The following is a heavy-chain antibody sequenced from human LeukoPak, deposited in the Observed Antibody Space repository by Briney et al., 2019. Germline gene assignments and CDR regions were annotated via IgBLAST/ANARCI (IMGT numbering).Heavy chain of an antibody. CDR1: GGSLSGYY. CDR3: ASLSSNRIPVAGGY. CDR2: INHSGST. J-gene: IGHJ4*02. Sequence: PSETLSLTCAVYGGSLSGYYWSWIRQPPGKGLEWIGEINHSGSTNYNPSLKSRVTISVDTSKNQFSLTLSSVTAADTAVYYCASLSSNRIPVAGGYWGQGTLVTVSS. D-gene: IGHD6-19*01. V-gene: IGHV4-34*01.